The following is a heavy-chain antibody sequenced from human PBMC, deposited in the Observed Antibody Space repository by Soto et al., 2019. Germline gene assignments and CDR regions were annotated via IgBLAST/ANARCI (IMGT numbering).Heavy chain of an antibody. J-gene: IGHJ4*02. V-gene: IGHV4-31*03. CDR1: GCSISSGGYY. CDR2: IYYSGST. Sequence: SETLSLTCTVSGCSISSGGYYWSWIRQHPGKGLEWIGYIYYSGSTYYNPSLKSRVTISVDTSKNQFSLKLSSVTAADTAVYYCAREGDYGENFDYWGQGTLVTVSS. D-gene: IGHD4-17*01. CDR3: AREGDYGENFDY.